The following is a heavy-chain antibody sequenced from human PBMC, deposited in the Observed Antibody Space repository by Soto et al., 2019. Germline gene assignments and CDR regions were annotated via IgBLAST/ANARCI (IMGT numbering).Heavy chain of an antibody. CDR2: ISSSSSYI. Sequence: GRSPSLSCAACGFTCSSYSMNWVRRAPGKGLEWVSSISSSSSYIYYADSVKGRFTISRDNAKNSLYLQMNSLRAEDTAVYYCARGPHDFWSGPFDYWGQGTLVTVSS. CDR3: ARGPHDFWSGPFDY. D-gene: IGHD3-3*01. CDR1: GFTCSSYS. J-gene: IGHJ4*02. V-gene: IGHV3-21*01.